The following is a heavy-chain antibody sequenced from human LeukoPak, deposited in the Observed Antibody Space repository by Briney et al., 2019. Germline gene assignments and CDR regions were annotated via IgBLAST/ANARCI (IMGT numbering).Heavy chain of an antibody. CDR1: GFTFSSYW. CDR2: INGDGSTT. V-gene: IGHV3-74*01. CDR3: ARYPNAFDI. Sequence: HPGGSLRLSCAASGFTFSSYWMHWVRQAPGKGLVWVSHINGDGSTTSYADSVKGRFTISRDNAKNTVYLQMNSLRAEDTAVYYCARYPNAFDIWGQGTMVTVSS. J-gene: IGHJ3*02.